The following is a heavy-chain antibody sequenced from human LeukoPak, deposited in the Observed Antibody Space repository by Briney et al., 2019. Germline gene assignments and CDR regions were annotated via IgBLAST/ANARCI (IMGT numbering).Heavy chain of an antibody. Sequence: GGSLRLSCAASGFTFDDYTMHWVRHAPGKGLEWVSLISWDGGSTYYADSVKGRFTISRDNSKNSLYLQMNSLRTEDTALYYCAKDFTGVEMATIESDYFDYWGQGTLVTVSS. CDR2: ISWDGGST. D-gene: IGHD5-24*01. CDR3: AKDFTGVEMATIESDYFDY. CDR1: GFTFDDYT. V-gene: IGHV3-43*01. J-gene: IGHJ4*02.